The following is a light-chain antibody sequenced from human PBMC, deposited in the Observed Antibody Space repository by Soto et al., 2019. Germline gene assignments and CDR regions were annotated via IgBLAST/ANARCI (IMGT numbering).Light chain of an antibody. CDR2: GAS. CDR1: QSVDSAF. CDR3: QQYASSLT. V-gene: IGKV3-20*01. Sequence: EIVLTQSPGSLSLSLGERATLSCRASQSVDSAFFAWYQQKPGQPPRLLMYGASRKATGIPDRFSGSGSGTDFTLTISRLEPEDFAVYYCQQYASSLTFGQGTKVEI. J-gene: IGKJ1*01.